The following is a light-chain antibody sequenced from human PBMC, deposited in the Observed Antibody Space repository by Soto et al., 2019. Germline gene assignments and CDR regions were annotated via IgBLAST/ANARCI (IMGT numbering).Light chain of an antibody. CDR3: QQYGSSPPWFT. J-gene: IGKJ3*01. CDR2: GAS. CDR1: QSVSSSY. V-gene: IGKV3-20*01. Sequence: EIVLTQSPGTLSLSPGERATLSCRASQSVSSSYLAWYQQKPGQAPRLLIYGASSRATGIPDRFSGSGSGTDFTLTISRLEPEDFAVYYCQQYGSSPPWFTFDPGTKVDIK.